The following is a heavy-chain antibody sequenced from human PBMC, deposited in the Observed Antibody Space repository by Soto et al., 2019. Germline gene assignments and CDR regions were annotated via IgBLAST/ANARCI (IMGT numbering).Heavy chain of an antibody. J-gene: IGHJ6*02. Sequence: APVKVSCKASGGTFSSYAISWVRQAPGQGLEWMGGIIPIFGTANYAQKLQGRVTITADESTSTAYMELSSLRSEDTAVYYCARDFISGVGPLYYYYGMDVWGQGTTVTVSS. V-gene: IGHV1-69*13. CDR2: IIPIFGTA. CDR3: ARDFISGVGPLYYYYGMDV. CDR1: GGTFSSYA. D-gene: IGHD3-3*01.